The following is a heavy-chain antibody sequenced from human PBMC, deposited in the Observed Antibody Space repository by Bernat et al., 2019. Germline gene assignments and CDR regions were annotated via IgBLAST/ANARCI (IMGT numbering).Heavy chain of an antibody. CDR3: ARQEGESYYFDC. CDR2: IYYSGST. CDR1: GDSISSSNYY. Sequence: QLQLQESGPGSVKPSETLSLTCTVSGDSISSSNYYWGWIRQPPGKGLEWIGTIYYSGSTYYNPSLKSRVTISVDTSKNQFSLKVSSVTAADTAVYYCARQEGESYYFDCWGQGTLVTVSS. J-gene: IGHJ4*02. V-gene: IGHV4-39*01. D-gene: IGHD1-26*01.